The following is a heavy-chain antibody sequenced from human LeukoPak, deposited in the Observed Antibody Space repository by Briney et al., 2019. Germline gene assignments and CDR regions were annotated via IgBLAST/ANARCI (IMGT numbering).Heavy chain of an antibody. CDR1: GFTFDDYA. V-gene: IGHV3-23*01. CDR2: ISGSGGST. Sequence: GGSLRLSCAASGFTFDDYAMSWVRQAPGKGLEWVSAISGSGGSTYYADSVKGRFTISRDNSKNTLYLQMNSLRAEDTAVYYCAELGITMIGGVWGKGTTVTISS. CDR3: AELGITMIGGV. J-gene: IGHJ6*04. D-gene: IGHD3-10*02.